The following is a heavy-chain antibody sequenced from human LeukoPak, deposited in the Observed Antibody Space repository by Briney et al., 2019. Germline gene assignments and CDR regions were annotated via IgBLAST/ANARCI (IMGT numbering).Heavy chain of an antibody. V-gene: IGHV3-74*01. CDR1: GFTFCSYW. CDR2: INSDGIST. J-gene: IGHJ4*02. D-gene: IGHD3-10*01. CDR3: ARDRIEYTYGTGFDY. Sequence: GGSLRLSCAASGFTFCSYWMHWVRQAPGKGLVWVSRINSDGISTSYADSVKGRFTISRDNAKNTLYLQMNSLRAEDTAVYYCARDRIEYTYGTGFDYGGQGTLVTVSS.